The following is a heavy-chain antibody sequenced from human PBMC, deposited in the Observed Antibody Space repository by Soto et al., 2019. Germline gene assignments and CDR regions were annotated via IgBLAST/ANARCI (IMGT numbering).Heavy chain of an antibody. D-gene: IGHD3-10*01. Sequence: ASVKVSCKASGYTFTSYAMNWVRQAPGQGLEWMGWINTNTGNPTYAQGFTGRFVFSLDTSVSTAYLQICSLKAEDTAVYYCARDWYGSGSYDPSSVPWGQGTLVTVSS. V-gene: IGHV7-4-1*01. CDR3: ARDWYGSGSYDPSSVP. CDR2: INTNTGNP. CDR1: GYTFTSYA. J-gene: IGHJ5*02.